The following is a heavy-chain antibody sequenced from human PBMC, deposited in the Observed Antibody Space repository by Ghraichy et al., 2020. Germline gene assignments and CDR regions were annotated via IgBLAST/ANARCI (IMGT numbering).Heavy chain of an antibody. CDR1: GFTFDDYA. CDR2: ISWNSGSI. J-gene: IGHJ4*02. D-gene: IGHD1-26*01. CDR3: AKDKGRVGATPLFDY. V-gene: IGHV3-9*03. Sequence: GGSLRLSCAASGFTFDDYAMHWVRQAPGNGLEWVSGISWNSGSIGYADSVKGRFTISRDNAKNSLYLQMNSLRAEDMALYYCAKDKGRVGATPLFDYWGQGTLVTVSS.